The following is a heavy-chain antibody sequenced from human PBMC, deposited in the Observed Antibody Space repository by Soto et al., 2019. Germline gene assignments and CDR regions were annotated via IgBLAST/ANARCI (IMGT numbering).Heavy chain of an antibody. J-gene: IGHJ4*02. CDR2: INAGNSDT. V-gene: IGHV1-3*01. CDR3: GGKKVIVAEALGY. Sequence: GASVKVSCKASGYTFTSYAMHWVRQAPGQRLEWMGWINAGNSDTKYSQKFQGRVTITSDTSASTAYMELSSLRSEDTAVYYCGGKKVIVAEALGYWGQGALVTVPQ. CDR1: GYTFTSYA. D-gene: IGHD2-15*01.